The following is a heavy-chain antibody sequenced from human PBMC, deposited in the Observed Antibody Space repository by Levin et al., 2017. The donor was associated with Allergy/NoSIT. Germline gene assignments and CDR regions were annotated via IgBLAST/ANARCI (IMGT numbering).Heavy chain of an antibody. J-gene: IGHJ6*02. D-gene: IGHD2-15*01. CDR1: GASISSYH. CDR3: ARDRVVASGGTYYYYGMAV. CDR2: IYYSGST. V-gene: IGHV4-59*01. Sequence: SQTLSLPCIVSGASISSYHWSWIRQPPGKGLEWIGYIYYSGSTNYNPSLKSRVTMSVDTSRNQFSLTLNSVTAADTAVYYCARDRVVASGGTYYYYGMAVWGQGTTVTVSS.